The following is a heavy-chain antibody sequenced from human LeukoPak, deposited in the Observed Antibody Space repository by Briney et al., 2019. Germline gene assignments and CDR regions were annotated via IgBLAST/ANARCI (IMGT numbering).Heavy chain of an antibody. D-gene: IGHD3-22*01. V-gene: IGHV1-18*04. CDR1: GYTFTGYY. CDR3: ARGNQYYYDSSGSYYGDY. Sequence: GASVKVSCKASGYTFTGYYMHWVRQAPGQGLEWMGWISAYNGNTNYAQKLQGRVTMTTDTSTSTAYMELRSLRSDDTAVYYCARGNQYYYDSSGSYYGDYWGQGTLVTVSS. J-gene: IGHJ4*02. CDR2: ISAYNGNT.